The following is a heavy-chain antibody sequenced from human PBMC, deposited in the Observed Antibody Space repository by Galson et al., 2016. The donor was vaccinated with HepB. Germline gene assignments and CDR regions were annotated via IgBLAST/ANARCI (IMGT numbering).Heavy chain of an antibody. Sequence: SLRLSCAASGFTFSLYGMHWVRQAPGKGLEWVAAIWDDGTNKYYADSVKGRFTISRDNSKNTLYLQMNNPRPEDTAVYYCAKGTLNYDISTGYFSYYFDYWGQGTMVTVS. CDR2: IWDDGTNK. CDR1: GFTFSLYG. D-gene: IGHD3-9*01. V-gene: IGHV3-33*06. CDR3: AKGTLNYDISTGYFSYYFDY. J-gene: IGHJ4*03.